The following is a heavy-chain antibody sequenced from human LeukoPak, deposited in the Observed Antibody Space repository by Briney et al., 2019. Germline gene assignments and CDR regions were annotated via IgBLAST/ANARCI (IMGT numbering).Heavy chain of an antibody. Sequence: GGSLRLSCAASGFTFDDYTMHWVRQAPGKGLEWVSLISWDGGSTYYADSVKGRFTISRDNSKNSLYLQMNSLRTEDTALYYCAKDFSSSWYTSSFDYWGQGTLVTVSS. CDR2: ISWDGGST. CDR1: GFTFDDYT. CDR3: AKDFSSSWYTSSFDY. J-gene: IGHJ4*02. D-gene: IGHD6-13*01. V-gene: IGHV3-43*01.